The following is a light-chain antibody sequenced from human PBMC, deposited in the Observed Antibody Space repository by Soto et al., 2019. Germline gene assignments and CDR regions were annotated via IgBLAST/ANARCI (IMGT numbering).Light chain of an antibody. J-gene: IGLJ2*01. CDR3: QSYDSSLSGSV. Sequence: QSVLTQPPSVPGAPGQRVTISCTGSSSNIGAGYDVHWYQQLPGTAPKLLIYGNSNRPSGVPDRFSGSKSGTSASLAITGLQAEDDADYYCQSYDSSLSGSVFGGGTKLTVL. CDR2: GNS. CDR1: SSNIGAGYD. V-gene: IGLV1-40*01.